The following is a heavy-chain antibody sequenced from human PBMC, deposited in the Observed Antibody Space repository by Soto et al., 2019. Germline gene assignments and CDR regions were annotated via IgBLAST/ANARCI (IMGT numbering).Heavy chain of an antibody. V-gene: IGHV1-24*01. D-gene: IGHD2-2*01. CDR2: FDPEDGEV. CDR1: GNTVIELS. Sequence: QVQLVQSGAEVKKPGASVRVSCKVSGNTVIELSIHWVRQAPGKGLEWMGGFDPEDGEVFFAQKFEGRVTMTEDRSTETAYMELSRLRSEDSAVYFCASPTICRSTTCLRAAFVLWGQGTLVTVSS. CDR3: ASPTICRSTTCLRAAFVL. J-gene: IGHJ3*01.